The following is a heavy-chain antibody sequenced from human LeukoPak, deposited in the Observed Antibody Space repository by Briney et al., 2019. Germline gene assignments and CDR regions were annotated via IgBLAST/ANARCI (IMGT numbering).Heavy chain of an antibody. V-gene: IGHV1-8*03. Sequence: GASVKVSCKASGYTFTSYDINWVRQATGQGLEWMGWMNPNSGNTGYAQKFQGRVTITRNTSISTAYMELSSLRSEDTAVYYCARGHRDSSGYRTKRAAFYYFDYWGQGTLVTVSS. CDR1: GYTFTSYD. CDR3: ARGHRDSSGYRTKRAAFYYFDY. CDR2: MNPNSGNT. J-gene: IGHJ4*02. D-gene: IGHD3-22*01.